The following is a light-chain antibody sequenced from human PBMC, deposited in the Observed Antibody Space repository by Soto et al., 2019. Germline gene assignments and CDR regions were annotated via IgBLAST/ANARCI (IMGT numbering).Light chain of an antibody. V-gene: IGKV1-39*01. J-gene: IGKJ2*02. Sequence: DIQMTQSPSSLSASVGDRVTITCRASQSISSYLNWYQQKPGKAPKLLIYAASSLQSGVPSRFSDSGSGTDVTLTISSLQPEDFATYYCQQSYSTPRTFGQGTKLEIK. CDR3: QQSYSTPRT. CDR2: AAS. CDR1: QSISSY.